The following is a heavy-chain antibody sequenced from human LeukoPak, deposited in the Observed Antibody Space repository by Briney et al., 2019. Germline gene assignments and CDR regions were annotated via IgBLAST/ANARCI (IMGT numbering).Heavy chain of an antibody. V-gene: IGHV4-39*01. CDR1: GGSISSSSYY. Sequence: SETLSLTCTVSGGSISSSSYYWGWIRQPPGKGLEWIGSIYYSGSTYYNPSLKSRVTISVDTSKNQFSLKLSSVTAADTAVYYCALRFLEWSDEIDPWGQGTLVTVSS. D-gene: IGHD3-3*01. CDR2: IYYSGST. CDR3: ALRFLEWSDEIDP. J-gene: IGHJ5*02.